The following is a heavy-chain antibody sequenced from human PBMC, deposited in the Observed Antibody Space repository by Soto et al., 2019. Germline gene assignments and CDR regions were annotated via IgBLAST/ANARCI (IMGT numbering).Heavy chain of an antibody. CDR1: GGTFSSYS. Sequence: QVQLVQSGAEVKKPGSSVKVSCKASGGTFSSYSINWVRQAPGQGLEWMGEIIPIFGTANYAQKFQGRVTINADESTSTAYMELSSLRSEDTALYYCARDGGRHSGGIDYWGQGNLVTVSS. CDR3: ARDGGRHSGGIDY. D-gene: IGHD1-26*01. V-gene: IGHV1-69*01. CDR2: IIPIFGTA. J-gene: IGHJ4*02.